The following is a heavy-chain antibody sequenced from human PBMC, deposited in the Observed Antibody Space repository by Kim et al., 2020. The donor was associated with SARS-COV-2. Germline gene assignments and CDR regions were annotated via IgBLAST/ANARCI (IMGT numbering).Heavy chain of an antibody. V-gene: IGHV3-30*07. CDR3: ARDAKYSSSWYFDY. J-gene: IGHJ4*02. Sequence: DSMKGRFTISRDNSKNTLYLQMNSLRAEDTAVYYCARDAKYSSSWYFDYWGQGTLVTVSS. D-gene: IGHD6-13*01.